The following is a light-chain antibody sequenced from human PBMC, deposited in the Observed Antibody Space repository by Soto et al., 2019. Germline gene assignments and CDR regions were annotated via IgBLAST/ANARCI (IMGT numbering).Light chain of an antibody. CDR2: EAT. Sequence: QSVLTQPPSVSGSPGQSITVSCTGTSSDIGASNFVSWYQHLPGRAPKVIIFEATNRPSGVSDRFSGSKAGITASLTISGLQAADEAEYFCQSSLRDSHVFGTGTKVTVL. CDR3: QSSLRDSHV. V-gene: IGLV2-14*01. J-gene: IGLJ1*01. CDR1: SSDIGASNF.